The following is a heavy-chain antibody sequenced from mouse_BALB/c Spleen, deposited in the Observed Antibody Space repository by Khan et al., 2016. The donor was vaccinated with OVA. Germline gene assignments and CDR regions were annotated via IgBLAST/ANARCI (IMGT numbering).Heavy chain of an antibody. CDR3: AINSDGWSYSYFDL. D-gene: IGHD2-12*01. V-gene: IGHV2-6-4*01. Sequence: QVQLKESGPGLVAPSQSLSTTCTVSGFSLSRYSVHWVRQPPGKGLEWLGIMWGGGSTDYNSALKSRLSISKDNSKSQGCLKMNSLQTDDTAMYYCAINSDGWSYSYFDLWAAGTTVTLTS. CDR1: GFSLSRYS. J-gene: IGHJ1*01. CDR2: MWGGGST.